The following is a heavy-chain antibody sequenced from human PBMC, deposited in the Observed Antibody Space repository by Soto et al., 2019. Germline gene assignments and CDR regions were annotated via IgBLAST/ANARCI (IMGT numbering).Heavy chain of an antibody. D-gene: IGHD3-3*01. J-gene: IGHJ6*02. Sequence: QVQLQESGPGLVKPSQTLSLTCTVSGGSISSGDYYWSWIRQPPGKGLEWIGFIYYSGSTYYNPSLKSRLTISIDASKNEYCLQLSSVAAADGAVYYCARRGMKNDVWSGYSSYYYDAMDVWGQGTTVTVSS. V-gene: IGHV4-30-4*01. CDR2: IYYSGST. CDR1: GGSISSGDYY. CDR3: ARRGMKNDVWSGYSSYYYDAMDV.